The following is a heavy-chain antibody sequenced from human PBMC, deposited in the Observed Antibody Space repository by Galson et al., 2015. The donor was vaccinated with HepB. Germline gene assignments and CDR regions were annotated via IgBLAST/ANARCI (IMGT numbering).Heavy chain of an antibody. CDR2: IFDSGST. Sequence: LSLTCTVSDDFISGYWLSWIRQPPGKGLEWIGYIFDSGSTNYSPSLKSRVTISVDKSKNQFSLRLSAVTAADTAVYYCARGYYGSGRLDYWGQGILVTVSS. CDR3: ARGYYGSGRLDY. D-gene: IGHD3-10*01. J-gene: IGHJ4*02. CDR1: DDFISGYW. V-gene: IGHV4-59*12.